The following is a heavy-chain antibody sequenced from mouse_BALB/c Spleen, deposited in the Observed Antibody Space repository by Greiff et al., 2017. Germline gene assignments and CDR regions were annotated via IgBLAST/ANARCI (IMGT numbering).Heavy chain of an antibody. D-gene: IGHD1-1*01. CDR3: ALYYYGSSYPWFAY. CDR2: IDPANGNT. CDR1: GFNIKDTY. Sequence: QQSGAELVKPGASVKLSCTASGFNIKDTYMHWVKQRPEQGLEWIGRIDPANGNTKYDPKFQGKATITADTSSNTAYLQLSSLTSEDTAVYYCALYYYGSSYPWFAYWGQGTLVTVSA. V-gene: IGHV14-3*02. J-gene: IGHJ3*01.